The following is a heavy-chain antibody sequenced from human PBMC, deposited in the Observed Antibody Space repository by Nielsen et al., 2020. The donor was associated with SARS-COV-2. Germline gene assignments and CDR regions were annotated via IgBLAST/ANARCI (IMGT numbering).Heavy chain of an antibody. D-gene: IGHD2-2*01. CDR1: GFTFDDYA. CDR3: AKDYRSTSGYYFDY. J-gene: IGHJ4*02. Sequence: SLKISCAASGFTFDDYAMHWVRQAPGKGLEWVSGISWNSGSIGYADSVKGRFTISRDNAKNFLYLQMNSLRAEDTALYYCAKDYRSTSGYYFDYWGQGTLVTVSS. CDR2: ISWNSGSI. V-gene: IGHV3-9*01.